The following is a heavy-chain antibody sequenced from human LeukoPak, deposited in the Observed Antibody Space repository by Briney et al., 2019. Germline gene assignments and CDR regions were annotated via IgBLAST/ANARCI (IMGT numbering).Heavy chain of an antibody. CDR1: GGSVSGYY. CDR3: ASYRGY. CDR2: INHSGST. Sequence: SETLSLTCTVSGGSVSGYYWSWIRQPPGKGLEWIGEINHSGSTNYNPSLKSRVTISVDTSKNQFSLKLSSVTAADTAVYYCASYRGYWGQGTLVTVSS. J-gene: IGHJ4*02. V-gene: IGHV4-34*01. D-gene: IGHD1-14*01.